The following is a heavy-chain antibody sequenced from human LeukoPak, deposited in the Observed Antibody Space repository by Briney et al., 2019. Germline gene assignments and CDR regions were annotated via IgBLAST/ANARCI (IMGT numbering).Heavy chain of an antibody. CDR3: ARGQVEYSSSWTDYYYGMDV. CDR2: IYYSGST. CDR1: GGSISSSSYY. D-gene: IGHD6-13*01. J-gene: IGHJ6*02. Sequence: PSETLSLTCTVSGGSISSSSYYWGWIRQPPGKGLEWIGSIYYSGSTYYNPSLKSRVTISVDTSKNQFSLKLSSVTAADTAVYYCARGQVEYSSSWTDYYYGMDVWGQGTTVTVSS. V-gene: IGHV4-39*07.